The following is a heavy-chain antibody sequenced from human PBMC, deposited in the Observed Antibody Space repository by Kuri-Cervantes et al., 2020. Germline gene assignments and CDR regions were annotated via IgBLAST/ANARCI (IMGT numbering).Heavy chain of an antibody. J-gene: IGHJ4*02. CDR3: AKGPARTMVTQSWAPIYFDS. D-gene: IGHD4-23*01. CDR2: ISSSSSTI. CDR1: GFTFSSYS. Sequence: ETLSLTCAASGFTFSSYSMNWVRQAPGKGLGWVSYISSSSSTIYYADSVKGRFTISRDNSKNTLYLQMNSLRAEDTAVYYCAKGPARTMVTQSWAPIYFDSWGQGTLVTVSS. V-gene: IGHV3-48*01.